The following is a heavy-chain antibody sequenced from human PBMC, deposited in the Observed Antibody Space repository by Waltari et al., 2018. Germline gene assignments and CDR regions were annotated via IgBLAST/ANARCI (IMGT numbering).Heavy chain of an antibody. CDR1: GFTFSSYG. CDR2: IWYDGSNK. Sequence: QVQLVESGGGVVQPGRSLRLSCAASGFTFSSYGLHWVRPAPGEGLRWVAVIWYDGSNKYYADSVKGRFTISRDNSKNTLYLQMNSLRAEDTAEYYCARVSYVCTNGVCYYYYGMDVWGQGTTVTVSS. CDR3: ARVSYVCTNGVCYYYYGMDV. D-gene: IGHD2-8*01. J-gene: IGHJ6*02. V-gene: IGHV3-33*01.